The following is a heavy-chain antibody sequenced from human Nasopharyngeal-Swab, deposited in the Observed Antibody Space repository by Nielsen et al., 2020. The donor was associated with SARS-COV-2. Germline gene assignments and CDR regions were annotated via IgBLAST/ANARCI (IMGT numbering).Heavy chain of an antibody. CDR3: AKEEMGSQRFLWGYSSGGFGY. CDR1: GYTLTSYA. D-gene: IGHD6-19*01. V-gene: IGHV3-30*04. Sequence: SCKASGYTLTSYAMHWVRQAPGKGLEWVAVISYDGSNKYYADSVKGRFTISRDNSKNTLYLQMNSLRAEDTAVYYCAKEEMGSQRFLWGYSSGGFGYWGQGTLVTVSS. J-gene: IGHJ4*02. CDR2: ISYDGSNK.